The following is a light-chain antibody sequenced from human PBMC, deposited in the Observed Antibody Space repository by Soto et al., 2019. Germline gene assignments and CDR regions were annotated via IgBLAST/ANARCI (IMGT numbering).Light chain of an antibody. V-gene: IGKV3-15*01. CDR3: QHNNSEAAW. J-gene: IGKJ1*01. Sequence: EIELTQFPSTLCVDLGDIGTITNRASQSVSSNLAWYQQKPGQAPRLLIYGASTRATGIPARFSGSGSGTEFTHTISRLQPEYFATCYCQHNNSEAAWFGQGTKVDIK. CDR1: QSVSSN. CDR2: GAS.